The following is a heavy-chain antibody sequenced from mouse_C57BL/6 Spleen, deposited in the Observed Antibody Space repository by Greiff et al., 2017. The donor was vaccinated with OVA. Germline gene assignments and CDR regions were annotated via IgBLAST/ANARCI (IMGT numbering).Heavy chain of an antibody. CDR1: GYTFTSYW. J-gene: IGHJ2*01. D-gene: IGHD2-5*01. CDR3: ARSGYSNYYFDY. Sequence: QVQLQQPGAELVMPGASVKLSCKASGYTFTSYWMHWVKQRPGQGLEWIGVIDPADSYTNYNQKFKGKSTLTVDKASSKAYMQLSSLTSEDSAVYYCARSGYSNYYFDYWGQGTTLTVSS. V-gene: IGHV1-69*01. CDR2: IDPADSYT.